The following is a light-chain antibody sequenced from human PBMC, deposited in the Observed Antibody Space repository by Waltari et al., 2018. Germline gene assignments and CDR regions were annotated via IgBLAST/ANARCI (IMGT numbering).Light chain of an antibody. CDR2: DVT. Sequence: QSALTQPRSVSGSPGQSVTISCDGTGSDVGAYMYVSWYQHLPGEAPKVMIYDVTSRPSGVPDRFSGSKSGNTASLTISGLQTEDEADYFCCSYADGNTYVFGSVTKVTVL. CDR3: CSYADGNTYV. V-gene: IGLV2-11*02. CDR1: GSDVGAYMY. J-gene: IGLJ1*01.